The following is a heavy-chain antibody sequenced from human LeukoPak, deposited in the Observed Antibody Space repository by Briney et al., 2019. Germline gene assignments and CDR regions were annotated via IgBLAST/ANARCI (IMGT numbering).Heavy chain of an antibody. J-gene: IGHJ6*03. V-gene: IGHV3-74*01. Sequence: GGSLRLSCAASGFTFSSYWIHWVRQTPGKGLVWVSRINSDGSSTNYADSVKGRFTISRDNAKNSLYLQMNSLRAEDTAVYYCARARYYYYMDVWGKGTTVTVSS. CDR2: INSDGSST. CDR1: GFTFSSYW. CDR3: ARARYYYYMDV.